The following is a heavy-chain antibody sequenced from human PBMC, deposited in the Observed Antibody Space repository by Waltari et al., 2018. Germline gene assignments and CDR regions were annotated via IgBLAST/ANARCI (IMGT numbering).Heavy chain of an antibody. V-gene: IGHV3-7*01. J-gene: IGHJ4*02. CDR2: IKEDGSER. Sequence: EVQLVESGGGLVQPGGSLRLSCAASGFTFSNFWMDWVRQAPGKGREWVANIKEDGSERHYTDSVKGRFTISRDNAKNLLYLEMNSLRAGDTAVYYCSVSLNSWGQGTLVTVSS. CDR1: GFTFSNFW. CDR3: SVSLNS.